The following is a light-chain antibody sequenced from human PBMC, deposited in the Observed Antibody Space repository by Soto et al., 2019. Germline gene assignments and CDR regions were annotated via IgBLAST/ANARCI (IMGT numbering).Light chain of an antibody. CDR1: TGAITSGYY. CDR2: STD. Sequence: QAVVTQEPSLTVSPGGTVTLTCTSNTGAITSGYYPNWFQQKPGQAPRALIFSTDNRHSWTPARFSGSLLGDKAALTLSSLQPEDEAEYYCLLYYGGPQFGVFGTGTKLTVL. CDR3: LLYYGGPQFGV. J-gene: IGLJ1*01. V-gene: IGLV7-43*01.